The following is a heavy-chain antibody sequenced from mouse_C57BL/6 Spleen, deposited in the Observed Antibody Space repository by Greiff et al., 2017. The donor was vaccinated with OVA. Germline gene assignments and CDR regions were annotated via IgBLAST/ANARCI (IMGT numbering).Heavy chain of an antibody. CDR2: INPSTGGT. CDR1: GYSFTGYY. CDR3: ARGEDIYYGNDDAMDY. J-gene: IGHJ4*01. D-gene: IGHD2-2*01. V-gene: IGHV1-42*01. Sequence: EVKLQQSGPELVKPGASVKISCKASGYSFTGYYMNWVKQSPEKSLEWIGEINPSTGGTTYNQKFKAKATLTVDKSSSTAYMQLKSLTSEDSAVYYCARGEDIYYGNDDAMDYWGQGTSVTVSS.